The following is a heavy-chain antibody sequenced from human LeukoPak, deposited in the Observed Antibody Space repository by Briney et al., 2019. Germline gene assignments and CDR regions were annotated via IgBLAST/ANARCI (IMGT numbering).Heavy chain of an antibody. V-gene: IGHV4-34*01. CDR2: INHSGST. Sequence: PSETLSLTCAVYGGSFSGYYWSWIRQPPGKGLEWIGEINHSGSTNYNPSLKSRVTISVDTSKNQFSLKLSSVTAADTAVYHCARGRRGWLIDYWGQGTLVTVSS. J-gene: IGHJ4*02. D-gene: IGHD6-19*01. CDR3: ARGRRGWLIDY. CDR1: GGSFSGYY.